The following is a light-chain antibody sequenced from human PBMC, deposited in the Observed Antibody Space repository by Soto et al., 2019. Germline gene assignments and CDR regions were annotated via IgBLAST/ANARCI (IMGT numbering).Light chain of an antibody. CDR1: SSDVSGNNY. CDR3: SSYTSSSTVL. J-gene: IGLJ2*01. Sequence: QSALTQPASVSGSPGQSITISCTGTSSDVSGNNYVSWYQHHPGRAPKLMIYEVNDRHSGVSNRFSGSKSGNTASLTTSGLQAEDEADYYCSSYTSSSTVLFGGGTKLTVL. V-gene: IGLV2-14*01. CDR2: EVN.